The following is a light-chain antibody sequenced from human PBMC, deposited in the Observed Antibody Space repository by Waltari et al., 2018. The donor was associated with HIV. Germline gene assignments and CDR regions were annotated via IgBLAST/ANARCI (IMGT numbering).Light chain of an antibody. J-gene: IGLJ2*01. CDR2: DVT. V-gene: IGLV2-8*01. CDR3: SSYADSDTPVV. Sequence: QSALAQPPSASGSAGQSVTISCTGTSSDVCAYNYVSWYQQHPGKSPKLIIYDVTKRPSGVPDRFSGSKSGNTASLTVSGLQGEDEADYYCSSYADSDTPVVFGGGTKLTVL. CDR1: SSDVCAYNY.